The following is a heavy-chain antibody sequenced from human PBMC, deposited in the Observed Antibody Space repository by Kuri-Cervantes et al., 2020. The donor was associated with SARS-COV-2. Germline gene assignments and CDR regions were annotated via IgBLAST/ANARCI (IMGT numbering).Heavy chain of an antibody. D-gene: IGHD6-19*01. CDR3: AKVGTSIAVSGRFDY. CDR1: GFTFSSYA. Sequence: GESQKISCAASGFTFSSYAMSWVRQAPGKVLEWVSVISASGASTYYADSVKGRFAISRDNSKNTLYLQMNSLRAEDTAAYYCAKVGTSIAVSGRFDYWGQGTLVTVSS. V-gene: IGHV3-23*01. CDR2: ISASGAST. J-gene: IGHJ4*02.